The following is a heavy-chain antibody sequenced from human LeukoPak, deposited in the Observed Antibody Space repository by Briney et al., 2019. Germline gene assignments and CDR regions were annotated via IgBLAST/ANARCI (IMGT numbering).Heavy chain of an antibody. J-gene: IGHJ4*02. D-gene: IGHD3-10*01. CDR3: ARVSGPLYYFDY. V-gene: IGHV3-21*01. CDR1: GFTFSSYS. CDR2: ISSSSSYI. Sequence: PGGSLRLSCAASGFTFSSYSMNWVRQAPGKGLEWVSSISSSSSYIYYADSVKGRFTISRDNAKNSLYLQMNSLRAEDAAVYYCARVSGPLYYFDYWGQGTLVTVSS.